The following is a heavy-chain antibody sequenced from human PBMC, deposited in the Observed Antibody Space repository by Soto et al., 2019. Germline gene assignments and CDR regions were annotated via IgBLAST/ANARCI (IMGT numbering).Heavy chain of an antibody. CDR3: ARANSGSGIGGNWFDP. V-gene: IGHV6-1*01. Sequence: PSQTLSLTCAISGDSVSSNSAAWNWIRQSPSRGLEWLGRTYYRSKWYNDYAVSVKSRITINPDTSKNQFSLQLNSVTPEDTAVYYCARANSGSGIGGNWFDPWGQGTLVTVSS. D-gene: IGHD1-26*01. J-gene: IGHJ5*02. CDR1: GDSVSSNSAA. CDR2: TYYRSKWYN.